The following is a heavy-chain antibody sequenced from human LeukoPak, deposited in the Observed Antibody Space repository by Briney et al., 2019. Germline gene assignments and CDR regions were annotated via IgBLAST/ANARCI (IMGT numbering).Heavy chain of an antibody. D-gene: IGHD2-15*01. CDR2: INSDGSTT. V-gene: IGHV3-74*01. CDR3: ARVTAGVVAAKDWYFDL. J-gene: IGHJ2*01. CDR1: GFTFSSYW. Sequence: GGSLRLSCASSGFTFSSYWMHWVRQAPGKGLVWISRINSDGSTTTYADSVRGRFTISRDNAKNTLYLQMNSLRAEDTAVYYCARVTAGVVAAKDWYFDLWGRGTLVTVSS.